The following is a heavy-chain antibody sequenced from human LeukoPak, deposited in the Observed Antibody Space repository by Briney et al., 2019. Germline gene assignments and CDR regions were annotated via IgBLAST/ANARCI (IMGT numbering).Heavy chain of an antibody. CDR2: ISSSGSTI. CDR3: AELGITMIGGV. CDR1: GFTFSNAW. D-gene: IGHD3-10*02. J-gene: IGHJ6*04. Sequence: GGSLRLSCAASGFTFSNAWMSWVRQAPGKGLEWASYISSSGSTIYYADSVKGRFTISRDNAKNSLYLQMNSLRAEDTAVYYCAELGITMIGGVWGKGTTVTISS. V-gene: IGHV3-11*04.